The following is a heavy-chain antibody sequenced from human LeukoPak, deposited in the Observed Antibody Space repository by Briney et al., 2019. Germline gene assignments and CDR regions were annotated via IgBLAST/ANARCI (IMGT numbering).Heavy chain of an antibody. V-gene: IGHV4-59*01. CDR2: IYYSGST. CDR1: GGSISSYY. J-gene: IGHJ4*02. Sequence: SETLSLTCTVSGGSISSYYWSWIRQPPGKGLEWLGYIYYSGSTNYNPSLKSRVTISVDTSKNQFSLKLSSVTAADTAVYYCASLDCSSTSCYYFDYWGQGTLVTVSS. D-gene: IGHD2-2*01. CDR3: ASLDCSSTSCYYFDY.